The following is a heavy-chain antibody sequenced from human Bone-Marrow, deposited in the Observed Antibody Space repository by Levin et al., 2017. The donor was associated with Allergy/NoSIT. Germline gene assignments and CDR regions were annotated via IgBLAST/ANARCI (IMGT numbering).Heavy chain of an antibody. CDR2: IYYSGST. CDR1: GDSITSSRHY. Sequence: SGGSLRLSCSVSGDSITSSRHYWAWLRQPPGKGLEWIANIYYSGSTHYNPSLKSRLTISIDTSKRQFSLELRSVTAADTAVYYCARNRTGWFDSWGQGTLVTVSS. CDR3: ARNRTGWFDS. J-gene: IGHJ5*01. V-gene: IGHV4-39*01. D-gene: IGHD1-1*01.